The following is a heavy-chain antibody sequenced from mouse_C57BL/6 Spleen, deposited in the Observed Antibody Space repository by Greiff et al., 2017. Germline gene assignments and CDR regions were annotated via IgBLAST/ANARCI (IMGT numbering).Heavy chain of an antibody. Sequence: QVQLQQSGPELVKPGASVKISCKASGYAFSSSWMNWVKQRPGKGLEWIGRIYPGDGDTNYNGKFKGKATLTADKSSSTAYMQRSSLTSEDSAVYFCARRYDENAMDDWGKGTSVTVSS. J-gene: IGHJ4*01. CDR3: ARRYDENAMDD. CDR1: GYAFSSSW. V-gene: IGHV1-82*01. CDR2: IYPGDGDT. D-gene: IGHD2-14*01.